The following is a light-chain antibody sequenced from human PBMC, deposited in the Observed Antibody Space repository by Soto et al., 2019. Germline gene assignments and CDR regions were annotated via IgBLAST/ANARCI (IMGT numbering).Light chain of an antibody. CDR2: DVS. V-gene: IGLV2-11*01. Sequence: QSALTQPRSVSGSPGQSVTISCTGTSSDVGGYNYVSWYQQHPGKAPKLMIYDVSKRPSGVPDCFSGSKSGNTASLTISGLQAEDEADYYCCSYAGSYTLGVFGGGTKLTVL. J-gene: IGLJ3*02. CDR1: SSDVGGYNY. CDR3: CSYAGSYTLGV.